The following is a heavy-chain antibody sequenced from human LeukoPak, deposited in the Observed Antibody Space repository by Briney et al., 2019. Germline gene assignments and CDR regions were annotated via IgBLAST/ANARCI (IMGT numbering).Heavy chain of an antibody. CDR1: GGSISSGDYY. D-gene: IGHD2-2*02. Sequence: SQTLSLTCTVSGGSISSGDYYWSWIRQPPGKGLEWIGYIYYSGSTYYNPSLKSRVTISVDTSRNQFSLKLSSVTAADTAVYYCAGAGYCSSPSCYTAYYYYMDVWGKGTTVTVSS. CDR2: IYYSGST. CDR3: AGAGYCSSPSCYTAYYYYMDV. V-gene: IGHV4-30-4*08. J-gene: IGHJ6*03.